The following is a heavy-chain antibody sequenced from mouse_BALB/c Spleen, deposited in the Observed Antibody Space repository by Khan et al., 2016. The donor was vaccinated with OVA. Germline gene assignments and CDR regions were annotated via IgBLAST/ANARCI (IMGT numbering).Heavy chain of an antibody. J-gene: IGHJ4*01. CDR3: KRKYGNDAAMDY. Sequence: QVQLKESGAELARPGASVKMSCKASGYTFTSYTMHWVKQRPGQGLEWIGYINPSSGYTNYNQKFKDKATLTADRSSSTAYMQLTSLTSEDSAVYSCKRKYGNDAAMDYWGQGTSVTVSS. V-gene: IGHV1-4*01. D-gene: IGHD2-10*02. CDR1: GYTFTSYT. CDR2: INPSSGYT.